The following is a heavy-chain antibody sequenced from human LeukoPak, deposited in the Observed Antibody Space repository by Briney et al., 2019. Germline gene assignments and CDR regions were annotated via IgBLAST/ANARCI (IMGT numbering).Heavy chain of an antibody. Sequence: GGSLRLSCAASGFSFNDHTMHWVRQAPGKGLEWVSLISWDAGSTYYADSVKGRFTISRDNSKNSLYLQMNSLRTEDTALYYCAKDARYCGATTCYLGGYYYMDVWGKGTTVTVSS. CDR3: AKDARYCGATTCYLGGYYYMDV. CDR1: GFSFNDHT. CDR2: ISWDAGST. V-gene: IGHV3-43*01. D-gene: IGHD2-2*01. J-gene: IGHJ6*03.